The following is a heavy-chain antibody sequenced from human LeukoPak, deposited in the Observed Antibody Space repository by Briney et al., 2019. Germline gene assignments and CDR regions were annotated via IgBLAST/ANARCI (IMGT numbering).Heavy chain of an antibody. CDR2: KKQDGSEK. V-gene: IGHV3-7*01. D-gene: IGHD3-3*01. J-gene: IGHJ4*02. CDR3: ARDIVTIFGVVNDY. Sequence: PGGSLRLSCAASGYTFSRHWMSWVRQAPGKGRAWVANKKQDGSEKYYVDSVKGRFTISRDNAKNSLYLQMNSLRAEDTAVYYCARDIVTIFGVVNDYWGQGTLVTVSS. CDR1: GYTFSRHW.